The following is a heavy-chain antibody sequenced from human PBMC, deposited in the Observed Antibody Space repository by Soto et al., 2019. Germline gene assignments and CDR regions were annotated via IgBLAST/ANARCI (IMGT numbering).Heavy chain of an antibody. V-gene: IGHV3-53*01. Sequence: DVQLVESGGGLIQPGGSLRLSCEAAGLTVTGKKYVAWVRQAPGKGLEWVSGVYDTDGIYYADSVKGRFTSSRDNSKTIVYLEMNSLTPDDTAVYYCVTWRLREHAYDIWGLGTTVTVSS. D-gene: IGHD4-17*01. CDR3: VTWRLREHAYDI. J-gene: IGHJ3*02. CDR2: VYDTDGI. CDR1: GLTVTGKKY.